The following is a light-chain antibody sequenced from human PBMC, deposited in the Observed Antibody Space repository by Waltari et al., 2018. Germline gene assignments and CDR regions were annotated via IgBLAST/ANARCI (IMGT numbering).Light chain of an antibody. CDR3: NSRDSSGNVV. V-gene: IGLV3-19*01. J-gene: IGLJ2*01. CDR1: RLRDYY. Sequence: SSELTQDPAVSVALGQTVRITCQGDRLRDYYASWYQQKAGQAPVLVIHGENNRPPGIPGRVCGSSSGNTASLTITGAQAGDEADYYCNSRDSSGNVVFGAGTKLTVL. CDR2: GEN.